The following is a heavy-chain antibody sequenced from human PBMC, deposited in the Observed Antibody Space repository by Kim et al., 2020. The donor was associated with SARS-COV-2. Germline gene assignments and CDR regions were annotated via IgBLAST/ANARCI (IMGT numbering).Heavy chain of an antibody. D-gene: IGHD2-15*01. V-gene: IGHV3-23*01. J-gene: IGHJ3*02. Sequence: GGSLRLSCAASGFTFSSYAMSWVRQAPGKGLEWVSAISGSGGSTYYADSVKGRFTISRDNSKNTLYLQMNSLRAEDTAVYYCAKGRGYCSGGSCYRDTYAFDIWGQGTMVTVSS. CDR3: AKGRGYCSGGSCYRDTYAFDI. CDR2: ISGSGGST. CDR1: GFTFSSYA.